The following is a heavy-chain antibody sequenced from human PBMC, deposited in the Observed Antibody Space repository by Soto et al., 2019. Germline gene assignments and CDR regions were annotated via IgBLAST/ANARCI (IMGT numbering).Heavy chain of an antibody. Sequence: PGGSLRLSCAVSGFTFSNAWMSWFRQAPGKGLEWVGFIRSKAYGGTTEYAASVKGRFTISRDDSKSIAYLQMNSLKTEDTAVYYCTRDGGEKDIVVVVAANHAFDIWGQGTMVTVSS. J-gene: IGHJ3*02. D-gene: IGHD2-15*01. CDR2: IRSKAYGGTT. V-gene: IGHV3-49*03. CDR1: GFTFSNAW. CDR3: TRDGGEKDIVVVVAANHAFDI.